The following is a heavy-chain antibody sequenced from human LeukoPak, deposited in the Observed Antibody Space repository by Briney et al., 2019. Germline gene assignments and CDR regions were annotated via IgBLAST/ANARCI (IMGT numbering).Heavy chain of an antibody. D-gene: IGHD6-19*01. Sequence: GGSLRLSCAASGFTFSSYGMHWVRQAPGKGLEWVAVISYDGSNKYYADSVKGRFTISRDNSKNTLYLQMNSLRAEDTAVYYCATHPSLIAYSSGRNIYWGQGTLVTVSS. J-gene: IGHJ4*02. CDR2: ISYDGSNK. CDR3: ATHPSLIAYSSGRNIY. CDR1: GFTFSSYG. V-gene: IGHV3-30*03.